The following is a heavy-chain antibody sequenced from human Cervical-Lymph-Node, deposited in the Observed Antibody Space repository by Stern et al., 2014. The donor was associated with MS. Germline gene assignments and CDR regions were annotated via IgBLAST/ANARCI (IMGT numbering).Heavy chain of an antibody. Sequence: EVQLVASGGGLVQPGGSLRLSCAASGFKFSDYWMHWVRQAPGKGLVWVARSNRDESATRSADSVKGRFTISRDNAKNTLYLQMDSLREEDTAVYYCARGAVTQDWYSGLDVWGQGTTVIVSS. CDR2: SNRDESAT. J-gene: IGHJ6*02. CDR3: ARGAVTQDWYSGLDV. CDR1: GFKFSDYW. V-gene: IGHV3-74*02. D-gene: IGHD4-17*01.